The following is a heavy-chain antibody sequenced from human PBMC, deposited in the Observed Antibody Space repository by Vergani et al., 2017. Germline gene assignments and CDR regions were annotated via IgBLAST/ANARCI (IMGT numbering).Heavy chain of an antibody. CDR1: GFTFSSYW. V-gene: IGHV3-7*04. J-gene: IGHJ5*02. CDR3: ARVVGSSWSGGWFGP. Sequence: EVQLLESGGGLVQPGGSLRLSCAASGFTFSSYWMSWVRQAPGKGLEWVANIKQDGSEKYYVDSVKGRFTISRDNAKNSLYLQMNSLRAEDTAVYYCARVVGSSWSGGWFGPWGQGTLVTVSS. D-gene: IGHD6-13*01. CDR2: IKQDGSEK.